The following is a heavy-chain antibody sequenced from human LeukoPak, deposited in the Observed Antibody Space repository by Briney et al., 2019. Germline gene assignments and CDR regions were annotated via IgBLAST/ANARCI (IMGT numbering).Heavy chain of an antibody. J-gene: IGHJ2*01. CDR2: IYHTGGT. D-gene: IGHD2-21*02. CDR1: GGSISSGDYS. Sequence: PSETLSPTCAVSGGSISSGDYSWSWVRQPPGKGLEWIGYIYHTGGTFYNPSLKSRVTMSADRSKNQFSLKLSSVTAADTAVYYCARDHSVTGYWYFDLWGRGTLVTVSS. V-gene: IGHV4-30-2*01. CDR3: ARDHSVTGYWYFDL.